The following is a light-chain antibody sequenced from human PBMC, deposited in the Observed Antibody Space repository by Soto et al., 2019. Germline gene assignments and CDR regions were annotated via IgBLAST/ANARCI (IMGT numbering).Light chain of an antibody. CDR3: SSYTSSGTVV. J-gene: IGLJ2*01. CDR1: SSDVGDYNY. V-gene: IGLV2-14*01. CDR2: EVS. Sequence: QSALTQPASVSGSPGQSITISCTGTSSDVGDYNYVSWYQQYPGKAPKLIIYEVSNRPSGVSNRFSGSKSGNTASLTISGLQAEDEADYYCSSYTSSGTVVFGGGTKLTVL.